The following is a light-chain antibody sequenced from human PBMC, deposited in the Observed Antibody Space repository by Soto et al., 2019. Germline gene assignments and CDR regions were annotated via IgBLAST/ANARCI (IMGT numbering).Light chain of an antibody. CDR2: GAS. CDR1: QSVSSTY. CDR3: QQYGNSPRT. Sequence: EIVLTQSPGTLSLSPGEGATLSCRASQSVSSTYLAWYQQKPGQAPRLLIYGASSRATGIPDWFSGSESGTYLTLTITRLEPEDFALYYCQQYGNSPRTCGQGTKVEIK. J-gene: IGKJ1*01. V-gene: IGKV3-20*01.